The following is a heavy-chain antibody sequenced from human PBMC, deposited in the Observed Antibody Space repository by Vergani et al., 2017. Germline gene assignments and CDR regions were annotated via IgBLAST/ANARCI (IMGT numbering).Heavy chain of an antibody. D-gene: IGHD3-22*01. CDR1: GGSISSYY. CDR3: ARIQGGGYNAFDI. J-gene: IGHJ3*02. V-gene: IGHV4-59*01. Sequence: QVQLQESGPGLVKPSETLSLTCTVSGGSISSYYWSWIRQPPGKGLEWIGYIYYSGSTNYNPSLKSRVTISVDTSKNPFSLKLSSVTAADTAVYYCARIQGGGYNAFDIWGQGTMVTVSS. CDR2: IYYSGST.